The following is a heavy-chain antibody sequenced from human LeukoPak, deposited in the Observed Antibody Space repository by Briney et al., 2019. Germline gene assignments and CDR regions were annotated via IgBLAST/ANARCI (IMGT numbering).Heavy chain of an antibody. V-gene: IGHV4-4*07. J-gene: IGHJ6*03. CDR3: AREIRVYYYMDV. CDR2: IYSTGGT. Sequence: PSETLSLTCTVSGDSMSGHYWNWIRQPAGKGLEWIGRIYSTGGTNYNPSLQSRVTMSVDTSKNQLSLNMSSVTAADTAVYYCAREIRVYYYMDVWGKGTTVTVSS. CDR1: GDSMSGHY.